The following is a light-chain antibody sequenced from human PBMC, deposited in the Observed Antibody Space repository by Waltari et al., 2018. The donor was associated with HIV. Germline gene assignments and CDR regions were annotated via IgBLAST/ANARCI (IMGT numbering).Light chain of an antibody. Sequence: DIVLTQSPDSLAVSLGARATINCKSSQNVLSTSSKKNFLAWYQQKPGQSPKLLIYWASNRESGVPDRFSGSGSGRNFSLTISSLQAEDVAVYFCQQYYYIPYTFGQGTKLEIK. CDR1: QNVLSTSSKKNF. CDR2: WAS. CDR3: QQYYYIPYT. J-gene: IGKJ2*01. V-gene: IGKV4-1*01.